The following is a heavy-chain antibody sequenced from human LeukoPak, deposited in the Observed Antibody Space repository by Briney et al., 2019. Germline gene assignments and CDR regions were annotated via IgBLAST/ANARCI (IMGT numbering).Heavy chain of an antibody. V-gene: IGHV3-21*01. CDR2: ISSSSSYI. J-gene: IGHJ6*03. D-gene: IGHD2-2*02. CDR3: ARAGFGHCSSTSCYNYYYMDV. CDR1: GLTFRSYS. Sequence: GGSLRFSCAASGLTFRSYSMNWVRQAPGKGLEWVSSISSSSSYIYYADSVKGRFTISRDNAKNSLYLQMNSLRAEDTAVYYCARAGFGHCSSTSCYNYYYMDVWGKGTTVTVSS.